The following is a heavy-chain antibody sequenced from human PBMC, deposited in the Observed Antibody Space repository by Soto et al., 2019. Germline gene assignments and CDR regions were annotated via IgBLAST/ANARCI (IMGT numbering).Heavy chain of an antibody. CDR3: ARGGSYYGSGSVRLGYYGMDV. CDR1: GFTFSSYA. D-gene: IGHD3-10*01. Sequence: LRLSCAASGFTFSSYAMHWVRQAPGKGLEWVAVISYDGSNKYYADSVKGRFTISRDNSKNTLYLQMNSLRAEDTAVYYCARGGSYYGSGSVRLGYYGMDVWGQGTTVTVSS. CDR2: ISYDGSNK. J-gene: IGHJ6*02. V-gene: IGHV3-30-3*01.